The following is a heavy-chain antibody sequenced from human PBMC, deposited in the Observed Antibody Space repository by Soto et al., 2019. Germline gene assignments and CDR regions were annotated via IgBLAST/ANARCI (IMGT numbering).Heavy chain of an antibody. J-gene: IGHJ4*02. CDR2: ISKSGGST. V-gene: IGHV3-23*01. D-gene: IGHD1-1*01. CDR3: AKDPPTTGTTFDY. Sequence: SLRLSCAASGFTFSNFAMSWVRQAPGKGLEWVSTISKSGGSTYYADSVKGRFTISRDNSKNTLFLQINSLRAEDTAIYYCAKDPPTTGTTFDYWGQGTLVTVSS. CDR1: GFTFSNFA.